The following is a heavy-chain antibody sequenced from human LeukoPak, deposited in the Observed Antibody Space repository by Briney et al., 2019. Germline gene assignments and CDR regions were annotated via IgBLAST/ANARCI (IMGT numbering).Heavy chain of an antibody. Sequence: GRSLRLSCAASGFTFSSYAMHWVRQAPGKGLEWVAVISYDRSNKYYADSVKGRFTISRDNSKNTLYLQMNSLRAEDTAVYYCARSSGWGVIIIPYYYYGMDVWGKGTTVTVSS. J-gene: IGHJ6*04. CDR1: GFTFSSYA. CDR3: ARSSGWGVIIIPYYYYGMDV. D-gene: IGHD3-10*01. CDR2: ISYDRSNK. V-gene: IGHV3-30*04.